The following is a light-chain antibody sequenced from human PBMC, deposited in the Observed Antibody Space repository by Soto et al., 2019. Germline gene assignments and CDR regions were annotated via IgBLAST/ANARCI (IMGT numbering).Light chain of an antibody. Sequence: QSVLSQPPSASGTPGQGGIISCSGGSSNIGSNYVYWYRLLPGPAPKLVMFSDVTRPPGVSDRFSGSKSGTSASLAISGLRPEDEADYCCAAWDGSLSGWVFGGGTKLTVL. CDR1: SSNIGSNY. V-gene: IGLV1-47*02. CDR2: SDV. J-gene: IGLJ3*02. CDR3: AAWDGSLSGWV.